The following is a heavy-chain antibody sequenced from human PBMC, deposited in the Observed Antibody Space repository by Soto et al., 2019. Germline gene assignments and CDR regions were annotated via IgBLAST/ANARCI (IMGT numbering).Heavy chain of an antibody. D-gene: IGHD6-13*01. CDR3: ARWNWQQLAFDY. CDR2: IGSAGDT. Sequence: PGGSLRLSCAASGFTFSSSDMHWVRQATGKGLEWVPVIGSAGDTYYAGSVKGRFTISRENAKNSFYLQMNSLRAGDTAVYYCARWNWQQLAFDYWGQGTLVTVPS. CDR1: GFTFSSSD. J-gene: IGHJ4*02. V-gene: IGHV3-13*01.